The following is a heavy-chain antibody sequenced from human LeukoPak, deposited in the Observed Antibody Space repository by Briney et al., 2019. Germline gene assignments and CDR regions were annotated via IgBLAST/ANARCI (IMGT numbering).Heavy chain of an antibody. V-gene: IGHV3-53*01. CDR2: IYTDGRT. CDR1: GFSVSSSY. J-gene: IGHJ4*02. Sequence: GGSLRLSCAAFGFSVSSSYMTWVRQAPGKGLEWVSVIYTDGRTDYADSVKGRFTVSRDSSENTLYLQMNSLRTVDTAVYYCSADNTWIDYWGQGALVTVSS. D-gene: IGHD1-1*01. CDR3: SADNTWIDY.